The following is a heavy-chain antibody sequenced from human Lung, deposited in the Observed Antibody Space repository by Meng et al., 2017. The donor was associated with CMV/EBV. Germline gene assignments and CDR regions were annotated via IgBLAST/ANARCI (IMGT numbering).Heavy chain of an antibody. CDR3: VADSITSPNRDF. CDR1: GYSVSGKY. V-gene: IGHV3-66*01. Sequence: EVQLVESGGGLVQPGGFRRLSCAASGYSVSGKYMSWVRQAPGKGLEWISIIFLDGKTYYVDSVRGRFVISRDNSKNIMDLQMNSLRVEDTAVYYCVADSITSPNRDFWCRGTLVTVSS. J-gene: IGHJ4*01. D-gene: IGHD2-21*01. CDR2: IFLDGKT.